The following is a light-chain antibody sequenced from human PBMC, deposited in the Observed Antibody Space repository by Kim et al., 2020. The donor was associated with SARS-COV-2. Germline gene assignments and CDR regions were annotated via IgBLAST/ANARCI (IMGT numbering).Light chain of an antibody. V-gene: IGLV2-8*01. CDR2: DVT. CDR1: SSDVGRYNY. Sequence: QSVLTQPPSASGSPGQSVDISCTGTSSDVGRYNYVSWYQHDPGKAPKLIIYDVTKRPTGVPDRFSGSKSGNTASLTVSGLQAEDEADYYCSSYAGRNDLVFGGGTQLTVL. J-gene: IGLJ2*01. CDR3: SSYAGRNDLV.